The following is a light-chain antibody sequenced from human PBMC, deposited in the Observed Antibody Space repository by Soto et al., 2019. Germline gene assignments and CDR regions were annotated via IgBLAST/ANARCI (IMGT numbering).Light chain of an antibody. CDR2: GAS. Sequence: EIVLTQSPGTLSLSPGERATLSCRASQSVSSSYLAWYQHKPGQAPRLLIYGASSRATGIPDRFSGSGSGTDFTLTISRLEPEDFALYYCQQYGSSPHTVGQGTKLEIK. J-gene: IGKJ2*01. CDR3: QQYGSSPHT. CDR1: QSVSSSY. V-gene: IGKV3-20*01.